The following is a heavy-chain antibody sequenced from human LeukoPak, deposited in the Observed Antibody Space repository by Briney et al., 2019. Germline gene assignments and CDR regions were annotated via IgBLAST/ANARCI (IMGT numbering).Heavy chain of an antibody. D-gene: IGHD4-17*01. V-gene: IGHV3-23*01. Sequence: GGSLRLSCAASGFTLSSYAMSWVRQAPGKGLEWVSDINGSGGTTYYADSVKGRFTISRGNSKNTLYLQMNSLRAEDTAVYYCANPPTVTKTRFDSWGQGTLVTVSS. J-gene: IGHJ5*01. CDR2: INGSGGTT. CDR1: GFTLSSYA. CDR3: ANPPTVTKTRFDS.